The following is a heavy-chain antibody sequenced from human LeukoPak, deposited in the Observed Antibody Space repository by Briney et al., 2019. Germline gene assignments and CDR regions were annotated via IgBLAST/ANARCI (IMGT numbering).Heavy chain of an antibody. Sequence: GGSLRLSCAASGFTFSSYSMNWVRQAPGKGLEWVSSISSSSSYIYYADSMKGRFTISRDNAKNSLYLQMNSLRAEDTAVYYCASCSGGSCYSGRIDYWGQGTLVTVSS. J-gene: IGHJ4*02. CDR1: GFTFSSYS. CDR2: ISSSSSYI. CDR3: ASCSGGSCYSGRIDY. V-gene: IGHV3-21*01. D-gene: IGHD2-15*01.